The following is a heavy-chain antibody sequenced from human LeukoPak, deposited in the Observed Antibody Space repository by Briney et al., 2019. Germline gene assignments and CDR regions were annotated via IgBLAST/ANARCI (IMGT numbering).Heavy chain of an antibody. V-gene: IGHV3-15*01. J-gene: IGHJ3*02. CDR2: IKSKTDGGTT. Sequence: PGGSLRLSCAASGFTFSNAWMSWVRQAPGKGLEWVGRIKSKTDGGTTDYAAPVKGRFTISRDDSKNTLYLQMNSLKTEDTAVYYCTTEPLDFWSGYYYAFDIWGQGTMVTVSS. CDR1: GFTFSNAW. CDR3: TTEPLDFWSGYYYAFDI. D-gene: IGHD3-3*01.